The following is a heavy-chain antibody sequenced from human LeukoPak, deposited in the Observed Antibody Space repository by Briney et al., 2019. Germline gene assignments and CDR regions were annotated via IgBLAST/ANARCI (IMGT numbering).Heavy chain of an antibody. CDR2: INTNTGNP. CDR1: GYTFTSYA. V-gene: IGHV7-4-1*02. J-gene: IGHJ3*01. Sequence: ASVKVTCKASGYTFTSYAMNWVRQAPGQGLEWMGWINTNTGNPTYAQGFTGRFVFSLDTSVSTAYLQISSLKAEDTAVYYCARDHVKLGSTFHPFDAFDVWGQGTLVTVSS. D-gene: IGHD2/OR15-2a*01. CDR3: ARDHVKLGSTFHPFDAFDV.